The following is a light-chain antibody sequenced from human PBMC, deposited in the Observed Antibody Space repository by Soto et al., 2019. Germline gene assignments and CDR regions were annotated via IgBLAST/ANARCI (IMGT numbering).Light chain of an antibody. J-gene: IGKJ1*01. CDR3: HQYYTTPWT. V-gene: IGKV4-1*01. Sequence: DIVMTQSPDSLAVSLGERATINCKSSQSVLYSSNNKNYLAWYQQKPGQPPKLLIYWASTRESGVPDRFSGSGSETDFTLTISSLQAEDVAVYYCHQYYTTPWTFGQGTKVEIK. CDR2: WAS. CDR1: QSVLYSSNNKNY.